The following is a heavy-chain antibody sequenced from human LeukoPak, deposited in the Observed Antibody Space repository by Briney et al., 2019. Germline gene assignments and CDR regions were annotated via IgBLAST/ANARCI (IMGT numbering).Heavy chain of an antibody. Sequence: SETLSLTCTVSGGSISSSSYYWGWIRQPPGKGLEWIGSIYYSGCTYYNPSLKSRVTISVDTSKNQFSLNLSSVTAADTAVYYCARVSYSSSWLLNYFDYWGQGTLVTVS. CDR1: GGSISSSSYY. CDR2: IYYSGCT. V-gene: IGHV4-39*07. D-gene: IGHD6-13*01. CDR3: ARVSYSSSWLLNYFDY. J-gene: IGHJ4*02.